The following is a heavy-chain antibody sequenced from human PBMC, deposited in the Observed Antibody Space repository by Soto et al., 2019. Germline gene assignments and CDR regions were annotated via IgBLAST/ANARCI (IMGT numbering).Heavy chain of an antibody. D-gene: IGHD1-26*01. CDR1: GFTDSTNF. J-gene: IGHJ4*02. CDR3: ATRVGPSGGYYFDY. V-gene: IGHV3-53*01. Sequence: GGSLRLSCAASGFTDSTNFMSWVRQAPGKGLEWVSVIYTNDDTYYAESVKGRFTISRDNSKYTLYLQMNSLRAEDTAIYYCATRVGPSGGYYFDYWGQGALVTVSS. CDR2: IYTNDDT.